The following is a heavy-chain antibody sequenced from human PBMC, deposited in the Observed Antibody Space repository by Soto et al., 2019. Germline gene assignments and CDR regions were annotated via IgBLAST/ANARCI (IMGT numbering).Heavy chain of an antibody. Sequence: PSETLSLTCTVSGGSVGSGAYYWSRIRQAPGNALEWIGYIQYSGGTNYNSSLKSRVTISVDRSRNQFSLKLTSVTAADTAFYYCARHDYSDRTFDIWGQGTMVTVSS. D-gene: IGHD3-10*02. CDR2: IQYSGGT. CDR1: GGSVGSGAYY. CDR3: ARHDYSDRTFDI. V-gene: IGHV4-61*08. J-gene: IGHJ3*02.